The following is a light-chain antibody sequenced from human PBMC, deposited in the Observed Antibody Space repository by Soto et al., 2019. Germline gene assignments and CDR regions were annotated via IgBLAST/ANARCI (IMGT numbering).Light chain of an antibody. CDR3: CSYASSSTYV. CDR2: EVS. CDR1: STNVGTYKA. Sequence: QSVLTQPASVSGSPGQSVTISCTGTSTNVGTYKAVSWYQQHPGKAPKLIIYEVSRRPSGVSNHFSGSKSGNTASLTISGLRAEDEADYYCCSYASSSTYVFGTGTKVTVL. V-gene: IGLV2-23*02. J-gene: IGLJ1*01.